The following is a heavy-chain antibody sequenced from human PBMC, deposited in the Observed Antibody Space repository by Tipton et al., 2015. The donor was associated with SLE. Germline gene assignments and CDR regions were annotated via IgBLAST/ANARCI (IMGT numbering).Heavy chain of an antibody. CDR2: ISYSGST. CDR3: ARGLYYYYGMDV. Sequence: GSLRLSCTVSGGSISTYYWSWIWQPPGRGLVWLGYISYSGSTNYNPSLKSRVTISVDTSKNQFSLKLTSVTAADTAVYYCARGLYYYYGMDVWGQGTTVTVSS. V-gene: IGHV4-59*01. J-gene: IGHJ6*02. CDR1: GGSISTYY.